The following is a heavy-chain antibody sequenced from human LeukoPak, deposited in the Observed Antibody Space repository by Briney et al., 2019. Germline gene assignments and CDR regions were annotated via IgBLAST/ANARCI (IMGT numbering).Heavy chain of an antibody. CDR2: ISAYNGNT. D-gene: IGHD1-26*01. J-gene: IGHJ4*02. V-gene: IGHV1-18*01. CDR3: ARGLGGSGSYFLTFDY. CDR1: GYTFTSYG. Sequence: VSVKVSCKASGYTFTSYGINWVRQAPGQGLEWMGWISAYNGNTKYAQKVQGRVTMTTDASTSTAYMELRSLRSDDTAVYYCARGLGGSGSYFLTFDYWGQGTLVTVSS.